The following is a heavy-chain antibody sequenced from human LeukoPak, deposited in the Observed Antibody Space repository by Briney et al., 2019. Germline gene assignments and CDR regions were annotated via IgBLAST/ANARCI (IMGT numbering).Heavy chain of an antibody. CDR2: IYYSGST. V-gene: IGHV4-61*01. J-gene: IGHJ3*02. D-gene: IGHD2-2*01. Sequence: SETLSLTCTVSGGSISSSSYYWSWIRQPPGKGLEWIGYIYYSGSTNYNPSLKSRVTISVDTSKNQFPLKLSSVTAADTAVYYCARGYIVVVPAQPPTPRGDAFDIWGQGTMVTVSS. CDR1: GGSISSSSYY. CDR3: ARGYIVVVPAQPPTPRGDAFDI.